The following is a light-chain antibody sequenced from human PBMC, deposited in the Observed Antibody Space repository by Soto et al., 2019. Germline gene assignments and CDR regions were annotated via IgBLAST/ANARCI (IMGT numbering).Light chain of an antibody. Sequence: EIVMTQSPATLSVSPGERATLSCRASQSVSSNLAWYQQKPGQAPRLLIYGASTRATGIPARFSGSGSGTECTLPISSLQSEDFAVYYCQQYNNWPPRAWMFGQGTKVEIK. CDR3: QQYNNWPPRAWM. J-gene: IGKJ1*01. CDR1: QSVSSN. CDR2: GAS. V-gene: IGKV3-15*01.